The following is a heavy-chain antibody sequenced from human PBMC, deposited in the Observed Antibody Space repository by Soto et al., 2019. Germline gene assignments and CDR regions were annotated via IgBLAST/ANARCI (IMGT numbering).Heavy chain of an antibody. J-gene: IGHJ4*02. V-gene: IGHV3-7*03. Sequence: PGGSLRLSCAASGFTFSRYWMSWVRQAPGKGLEWVAFVNQDGGETHYADSVKGRFTVSRDNAKQLVFLEMDSVRVEDTAIYYCARTILIRYFDYWGQGTQVTVSS. CDR2: VNQDGGET. CDR1: GFTFSRYW. D-gene: IGHD3-3*02. CDR3: ARTILIRYFDY.